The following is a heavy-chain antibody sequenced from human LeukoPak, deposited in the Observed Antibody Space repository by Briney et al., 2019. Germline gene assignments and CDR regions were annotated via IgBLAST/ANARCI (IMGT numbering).Heavy chain of an antibody. CDR2: IRSKANSYAT. CDR3: TRPYYYDSSGYRRDI. J-gene: IGHJ3*02. V-gene: IGHV3-73*01. CDR1: GFTSSGSA. D-gene: IGHD3-22*01. Sequence: GGSLRLSCAASGFTSSGSAMHWVRQASGKGLEWVGRIRSKANSYATAYAASVKGRFTISRDDSKNTAYLQMNSLKTEDTAVYYCTRPYYYDSSGYRRDIWGQGTMVTVSS.